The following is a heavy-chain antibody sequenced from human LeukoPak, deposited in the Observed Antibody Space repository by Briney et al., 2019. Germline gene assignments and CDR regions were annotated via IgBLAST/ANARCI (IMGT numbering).Heavy chain of an antibody. CDR2: IKQDGSEK. V-gene: IGHV3-7*03. CDR3: ARRYFDY. Sequence: GGSLRLSCAASGFTFSDYWLHWVRQAPGKGLEWVANIKQDGSEKYYVDSVKGRFTISRDNAKNSLYLEMNNLRAEDTAVYYCARRYFDYWGQGTLVTVSS. J-gene: IGHJ4*02. CDR1: GFTFSDYW.